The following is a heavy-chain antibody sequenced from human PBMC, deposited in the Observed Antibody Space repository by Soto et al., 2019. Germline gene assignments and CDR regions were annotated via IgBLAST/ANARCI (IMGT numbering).Heavy chain of an antibody. CDR1: GGTISSYY. J-gene: IGHJ4*02. D-gene: IGHD6-6*01. CDR3: ARGGDSSSSFDY. CDR2: IYYSGST. V-gene: IGHV4-59*01. Sequence: SETLSLTCTVSGGTISSYYWSWIRQPPGKGLEWIGYIYYSGSTNYNPSLKSRVTISVDTSKNQFSLKLSSVNAADTAVYYFARGGDSSSSFDYWGQGALVTVSS.